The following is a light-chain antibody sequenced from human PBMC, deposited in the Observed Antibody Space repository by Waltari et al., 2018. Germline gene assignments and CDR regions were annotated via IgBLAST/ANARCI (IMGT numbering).Light chain of an antibody. V-gene: IGKV1-39*01. Sequence: DIQMTQSPSSLAASVGDIVTITCRASQSISSDLNWYQQRPGKAPKLLIYDASSLQGGAPTKFSGSGSGTEFTLTISSLQPEDFATYYCQQSYSLPWTFGQGTNVEVK. J-gene: IGKJ1*01. CDR2: DAS. CDR3: QQSYSLPWT. CDR1: QSISSD.